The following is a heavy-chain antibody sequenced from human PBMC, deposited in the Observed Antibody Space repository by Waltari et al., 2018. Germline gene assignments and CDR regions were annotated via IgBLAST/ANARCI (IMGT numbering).Heavy chain of an antibody. D-gene: IGHD2-15*01. CDR3: TRHVCSGGSCFIDY. CDR1: GFTFSGSA. CDR2: IRSKANSYAT. V-gene: IGHV3-73*01. Sequence: EVQLVESGGGLVQPGGSLQLSCAASGFTFSGSAMHWVRQASGKGLEWVGRIRSKANSYATAYAASVKGRFTISRDDSKNTAYLQMNSLKTEDTAVYYCTRHVCSGGSCFIDYWGQGTLVTVSS. J-gene: IGHJ4*02.